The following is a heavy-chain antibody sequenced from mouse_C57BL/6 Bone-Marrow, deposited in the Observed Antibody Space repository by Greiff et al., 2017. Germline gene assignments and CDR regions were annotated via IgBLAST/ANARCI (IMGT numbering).Heavy chain of an antibody. V-gene: IGHV5-2*03. CDR3: ARLEITTVPYYYAMDY. CDR1: EYEFPSHD. J-gene: IGHJ4*01. Sequence: EVKLVESGGGLVQPGESLKLSCESNEYEFPSHDMSWVRKTPEKRLELVAAINSDGGSTYYPDTMERRFIISRDNTKKTLYLQMSSLRSEDTAMYYCARLEITTVPYYYAMDYWGQGTSVTVSS. CDR2: INSDGGST. D-gene: IGHD2-4*01.